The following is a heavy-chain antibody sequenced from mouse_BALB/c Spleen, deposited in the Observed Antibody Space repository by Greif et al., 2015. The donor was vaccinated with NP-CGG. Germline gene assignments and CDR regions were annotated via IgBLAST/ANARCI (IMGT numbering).Heavy chain of an antibody. CDR1: GFNIKDTY. CDR2: IDPANGNT. Sequence: VQLQQSGAELVKPGASVKLSCTASGFNIKDTYMHWVKQRPEQGLEWIVRIDPANGNTKYDPKFQGKATITADTSSNTAYLQLSSLTSEDTAVYYCAPITTVVATSSYYAMDYWGQGTSVTVSS. CDR3: APITTVVATSSYYAMDY. J-gene: IGHJ4*01. D-gene: IGHD1-1*01. V-gene: IGHV14-3*02.